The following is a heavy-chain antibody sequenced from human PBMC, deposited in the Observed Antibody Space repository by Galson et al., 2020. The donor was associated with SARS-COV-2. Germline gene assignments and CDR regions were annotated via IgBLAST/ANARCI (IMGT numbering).Heavy chain of an antibody. J-gene: IGHJ5*01. Sequence: GGSLRLSCAASGFTFSRYWMTWVRQAPGKGLEWVANINLDGSEKNYVDSVRGRFTISRDNARNSLSLQMNSLRAEDTAVYYCARKGYYYDTSDAGWFDSWGQGTLVTVSS. V-gene: IGHV3-7*01. D-gene: IGHD3-22*01. CDR3: ARKGYYYDTSDAGWFDS. CDR2: INLDGSEK. CDR1: GFTFSRYW.